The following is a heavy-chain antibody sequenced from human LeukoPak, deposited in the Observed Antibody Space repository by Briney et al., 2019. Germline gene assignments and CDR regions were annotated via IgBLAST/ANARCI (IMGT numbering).Heavy chain of an antibody. CDR1: VYTFTSYY. D-gene: IGHD2-15*01. CDR2: INPGVVGT. CDR3: ARVVWDCSGGSCYSEATRQGDWYFDL. J-gene: IGHJ2*01. V-gene: IGHV1-46*01. Sequence: SVKVSCKASVYTFTSYYLHWVRQAPGQGLEWMGVINPGVVGTSYAQKFQGRVTMTRDTSTSTVYMELSSLRSDDTAVYYCARVVWDCSGGSCYSEATRQGDWYFDLWGRGTLATVSS.